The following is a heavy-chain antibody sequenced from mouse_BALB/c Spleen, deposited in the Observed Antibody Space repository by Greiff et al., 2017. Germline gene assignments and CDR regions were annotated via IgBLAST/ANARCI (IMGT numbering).Heavy chain of an antibody. D-gene: IGHD1-2*01. J-gene: IGHJ1*01. V-gene: IGHV2-5-1*01. CDR1: GFSLTSYG. CDR3: AKTEGATARYFDV. CDR2: IWRGGST. Sequence: VHLVESGPSLVQPSQSLSITCTVSGFSLTSYGVHWVRQSPGKGLEWLGVIWRGGSTDYNAAFMSRLSITKDNSKSQVFFKMNSLQADDTAIYYCAKTEGATARYFDVWGAGTTVTVSS.